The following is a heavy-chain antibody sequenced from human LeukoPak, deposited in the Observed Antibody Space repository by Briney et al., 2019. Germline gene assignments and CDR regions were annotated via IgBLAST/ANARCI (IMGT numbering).Heavy chain of an antibody. D-gene: IGHD4-23*01. V-gene: IGHV3-21*01. CDR2: ISSSSSYI. CDR3: ARDRGTTVVTRYWFDP. J-gene: IGHJ5*02. Sequence: GGSLRLSCAASGFTFSSYSMNWVRQAPGKGLEWVSSISSSSSYIYYADSVKGRFTISRDNAKNSLYLQMNSPRAEDTAVYYCARDRGTTVVTRYWFDPWGQRTLVTVSS. CDR1: GFTFSSYS.